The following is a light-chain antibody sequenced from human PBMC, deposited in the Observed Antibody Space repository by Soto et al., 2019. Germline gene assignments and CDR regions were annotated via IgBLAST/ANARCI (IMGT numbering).Light chain of an antibody. CDR1: QDISNY. V-gene: IGKV1-33*01. CDR3: QQYDNLPYT. J-gene: IGKJ2*01. CDR2: DAS. Sequence: DIQMTRSPSSLSASVGDRVTITCQASQDISNYLNWYQQKPGKAPKLLIYDASNLKTGVPSRFSGSGSGTDFTFTISSLQPEDIATYYCQQYDNLPYTFGQGTKLEIK.